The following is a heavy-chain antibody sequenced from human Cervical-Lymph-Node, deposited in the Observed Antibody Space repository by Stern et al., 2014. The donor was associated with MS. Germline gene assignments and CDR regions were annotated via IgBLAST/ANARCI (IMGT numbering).Heavy chain of an antibody. Sequence: VQLVESGPGLVKPSETLSLTCTVSGGSISSYYWSWIRQPPGKGLEWIGYIYYSGSTNYNPSLKSRVTISVDTSKNQFSMKLSSVTAADAAVYYGARDGDGSDAFDIWGQGTMVTVSS. V-gene: IGHV4-59*01. J-gene: IGHJ3*02. CDR3: ARDGDGSDAFDI. CDR1: GGSISSYY. D-gene: IGHD5-24*01. CDR2: IYYSGST.